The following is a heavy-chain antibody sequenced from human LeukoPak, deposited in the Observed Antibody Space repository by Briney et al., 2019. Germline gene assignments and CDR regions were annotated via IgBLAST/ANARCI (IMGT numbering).Heavy chain of an antibody. V-gene: IGHV3-30*03. Sequence: GGSLRLSCAASGLSFRSYGMHWVRQGPGKGLEWVVVISHEGSNQYYADSVKGRFTISRDNSNNMVYLQMNSLRAEDTAVYYCARTREQWQVLDYWGQGTLVTVSS. J-gene: IGHJ4*02. CDR2: ISHEGSNQ. D-gene: IGHD6-19*01. CDR3: ARTREQWQVLDY. CDR1: GLSFRSYG.